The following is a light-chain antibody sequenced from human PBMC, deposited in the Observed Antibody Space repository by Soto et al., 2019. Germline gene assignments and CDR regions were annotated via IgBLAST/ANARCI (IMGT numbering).Light chain of an antibody. CDR2: GAS. V-gene: IGKV3-20*01. CDR3: LQYGSSPWT. J-gene: IGKJ1*01. CDR1: QSVSSSS. Sequence: PGERATLSCRASQSVSSSSLAWYQQKPGQAPRLLIYGASSRATGIPDRFSGSGSGTDFTLTISRLEPEDFAVYYCLQYGSSPWTFGQGTKVDIK.